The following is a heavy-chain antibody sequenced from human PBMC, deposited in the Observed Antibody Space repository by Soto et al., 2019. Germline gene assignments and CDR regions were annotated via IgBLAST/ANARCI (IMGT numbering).Heavy chain of an antibody. CDR1: GDSISRYNYY. Sequence: PSETPFLTCTLSGDSISRYNYYWCWIRNSAGKGLEWIGRIYATGTTDYNPSLKRRVMMSVDTSKKQFSLKLRSVTAADTAVYYCVRDGTKTLRDWFDPWGQGMSVTVSS. CDR2: IYATGTT. D-gene: IGHD1-1*01. V-gene: IGHV4-61*02. J-gene: IGHJ5*02. CDR3: VRDGTKTLRDWFDP.